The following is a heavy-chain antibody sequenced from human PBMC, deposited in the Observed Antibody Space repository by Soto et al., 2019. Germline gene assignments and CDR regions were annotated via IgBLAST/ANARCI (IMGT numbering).Heavy chain of an antibody. CDR1: GFTFSDSY. CDR2: ISRSGSTI. J-gene: IGHJ3*02. Sequence: GGSLRLSCAASGFTFSDSYMSWIRQAPGKGLEWISYISRSGSTIYYSDSVKGRFTISRDNAKNSLYLQMNSLRAEDTAVYYCARDSPLYYGWLLSAFDIWGQGTLVTVSS. CDR3: ARDSPLYYGWLLSAFDI. D-gene: IGHD3-10*01. V-gene: IGHV3-11*01.